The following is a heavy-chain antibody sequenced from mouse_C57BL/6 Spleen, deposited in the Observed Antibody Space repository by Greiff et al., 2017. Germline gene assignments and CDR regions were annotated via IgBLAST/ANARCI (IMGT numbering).Heavy chain of an antibody. CDR3: VRASYGSSYGNYAMDY. CDR2: IRSKSSNYAT. V-gene: IGHV10-3*01. Sequence: EVMLVESGGGLVQPKGSLKLSCAASGFTFNTYAMHWVRQAPGKGLEWVARIRSKSSNYATYYADSVKDRFTISRDDSQSMLYLQMNNLKTEDTAMYYCVRASYGSSYGNYAMDYWGQGTSVTVSS. J-gene: IGHJ4*01. D-gene: IGHD1-1*01. CDR1: GFTFNTYA.